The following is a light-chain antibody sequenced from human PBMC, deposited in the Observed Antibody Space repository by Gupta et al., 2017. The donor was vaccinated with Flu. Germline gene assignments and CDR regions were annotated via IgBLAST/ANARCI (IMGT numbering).Light chain of an antibody. V-gene: IGKV1-39*01. CDR3: QQSYSARS. Sequence: MTQSPSSLSASVGDRVNITCRAGRSVSSYLYWYQQKPGKGPELLIYAATTLQRGVPSRFSGSGSGTDFTLTINGLQPEDSATYDCQQSYSARSFGQGTKVEI. CDR1: RSVSSY. CDR2: AAT. J-gene: IGKJ1*01.